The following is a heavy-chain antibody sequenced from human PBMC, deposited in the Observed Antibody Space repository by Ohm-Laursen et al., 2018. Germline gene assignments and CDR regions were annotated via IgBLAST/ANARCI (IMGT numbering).Heavy chain of an antibody. CDR1: DGSISSYY. Sequence: GTLSLTCTVSDGSISSYYWSWIRQPPGKGLEWIGYIYYSWSTNYNPSLKSRVTISVDTSKNQFSLKLSSVTAADKAVYYCARNHPMIFGRLGAGMDVWGRGTTVTVSS. CDR3: ARNHPMIFGRLGAGMDV. J-gene: IGHJ6*02. V-gene: IGHV4-59*08. CDR2: IYYSWST. D-gene: IGHD3/OR15-3a*01.